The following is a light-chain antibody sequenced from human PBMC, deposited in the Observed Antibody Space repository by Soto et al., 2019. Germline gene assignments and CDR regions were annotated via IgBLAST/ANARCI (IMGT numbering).Light chain of an antibody. CDR3: QQYYTNPFT. CDR2: WAS. Sequence: DFVMTQSPDSLAVSLGERATINCKSSQSVLYSTNNKNYLAWYQQKPGQPPKLLIYWASTRESGVPDRFSGSGSGPDFTLTISSLQAEDVALYFCQQYYTNPFTFGGGTKVEIK. CDR1: QSVLYSTNNKNY. V-gene: IGKV4-1*01. J-gene: IGKJ4*01.